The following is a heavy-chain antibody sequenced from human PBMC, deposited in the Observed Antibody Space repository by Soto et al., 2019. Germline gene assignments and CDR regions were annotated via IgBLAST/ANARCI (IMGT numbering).Heavy chain of an antibody. Sequence: GWSLRLSCAVSGFNVMSYWMSWVRQAPGKGLEWVASVKEDGSELYYLNSVRGRFSISRESAGNALHLTMNYLSAEDTGVYFCARDIGFDYVNWGQGIQVTVSS. CDR2: VKEDGSEL. CDR3: ARDIGFDYVN. D-gene: IGHD3-16*01. V-gene: IGHV3-7*01. CDR1: GFNVMSYW. J-gene: IGHJ4*02.